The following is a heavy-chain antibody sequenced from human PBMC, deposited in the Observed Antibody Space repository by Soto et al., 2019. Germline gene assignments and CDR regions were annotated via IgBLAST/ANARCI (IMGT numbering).Heavy chain of an antibody. CDR1: GFSFSDYA. J-gene: IGHJ5*01. CDR3: AKGPDGSGYYHNWFDS. Sequence: EVHLLESGGALVQPGGSLTLSCAASGFSFSDYAMSWVRQAPGKGLEWVSSISRTGDSAYYADSVKGRFAISRDRSKNSLSLQMNSLRVEYTAVYYCAKGPDGSGYYHNWFDSWGQGTLITVSS. V-gene: IGHV3-23*01. D-gene: IGHD3-22*01. CDR2: ISRTGDSA.